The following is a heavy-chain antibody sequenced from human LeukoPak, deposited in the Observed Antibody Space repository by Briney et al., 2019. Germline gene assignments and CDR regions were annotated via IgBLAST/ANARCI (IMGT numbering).Heavy chain of an antibody. J-gene: IGHJ4*02. V-gene: IGHV3-23*01. CDR2: ISGSGGST. D-gene: IGHD2-15*01. CDR3: ATMARRYCSGGSCYSGSDFDY. Sequence: GGSLRLSCAASGFTFSSYAMSWVRQAPGKGLEWVSAISGSGGSTYYADSVKGRFTISRDNSKNTLYLQMNSLRAEDTAVYYCATMARRYCSGGSCYSGSDFDYWGQGTLVTVSS. CDR1: GFTFSSYA.